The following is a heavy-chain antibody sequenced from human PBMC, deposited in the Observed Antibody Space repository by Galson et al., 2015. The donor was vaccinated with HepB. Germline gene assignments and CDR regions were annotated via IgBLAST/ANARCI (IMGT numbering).Heavy chain of an antibody. J-gene: IGHJ4*02. V-gene: IGHV1-58*02. Sequence: SVKVSCKASGFTFTSSAMQWVRQARGQRLEWIGWIVVGSGNTNYAQKFQERVTITRDMSTSTAYMELSSLRSEDTAVYYCAAISDYGGNPVFWGQGTLVTVSS. D-gene: IGHD4-23*01. CDR3: AAISDYGGNPVF. CDR1: GFTFTSSA. CDR2: IVVGSGNT.